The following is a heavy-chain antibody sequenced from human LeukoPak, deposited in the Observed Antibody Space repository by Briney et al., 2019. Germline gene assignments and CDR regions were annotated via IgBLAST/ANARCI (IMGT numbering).Heavy chain of an antibody. Sequence: GGSLRLSCAASGFTFSSYAMSWVRQAPGKGLEWVSPISGSGDSTDYADSVKGRFTISRDNSKNTLYLQMNSLRGEDTAVYYCARINRGDYGDYANWFDPWGQGTLVTVSS. CDR2: ISGSGDST. CDR1: GFTFSSYA. V-gene: IGHV3-23*01. CDR3: ARINRGDYGDYANWFDP. D-gene: IGHD4-17*01. J-gene: IGHJ5*02.